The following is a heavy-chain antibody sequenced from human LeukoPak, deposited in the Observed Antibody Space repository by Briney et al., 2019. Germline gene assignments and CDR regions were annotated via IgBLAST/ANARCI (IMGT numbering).Heavy chain of an antibody. V-gene: IGHV3-7*01. CDR3: VGGSGWLPDF. D-gene: IGHD6-19*01. CDR1: GFIFSTHW. Sequence: GGSVTLSCTACGFIFSTHWVIWVRDARGKGLEWVAIIKGDGTETLYVDSVRGLFNISRDNTKNSLYLQMNSLRAEDTAVYYCVGGSGWLPDFWGEGVLVTVSS. CDR2: IKGDGTET. J-gene: IGHJ4*02.